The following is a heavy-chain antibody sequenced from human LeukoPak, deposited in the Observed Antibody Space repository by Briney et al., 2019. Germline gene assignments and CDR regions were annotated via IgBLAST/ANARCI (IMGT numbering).Heavy chain of an antibody. D-gene: IGHD3-10*01. J-gene: IGHJ6*02. CDR1: GFTVSSSY. CDR2: IYSGGST. CDR3: ARVVITMALTNYGMDV. Sequence: GGSLRLSCAASGFTVSSSYMSWVRQAPGKGLEWVSVIYSGGSTYYADSAKGRFTISRDNSKNTLYLQMNSLRAEDTAVYYCARVVITMALTNYGMDVWGQGTTVTVSS. V-gene: IGHV3-53*01.